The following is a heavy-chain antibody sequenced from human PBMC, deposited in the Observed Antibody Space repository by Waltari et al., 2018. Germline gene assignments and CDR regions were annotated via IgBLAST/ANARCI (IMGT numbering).Heavy chain of an antibody. CDR3: ARGSGVLRYFEVPWYFDY. CDR2: IYYSGST. J-gene: IGHJ4*02. V-gene: IGHV4-39*07. Sequence: QLQLQESGPGLVKPSETLSLTCTVSGGSISSRSYYWGWIRQPPGKGLEWIGSIYYSGSTYYNPSLKSRVTISVDTSKNQFSLKLSSVTAADTAVYYCARGSGVLRYFEVPWYFDYWGQGTLVTVSS. CDR1: GGSISSRSYY. D-gene: IGHD3-9*01.